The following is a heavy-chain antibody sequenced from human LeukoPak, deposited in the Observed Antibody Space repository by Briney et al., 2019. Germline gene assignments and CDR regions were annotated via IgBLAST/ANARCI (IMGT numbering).Heavy chain of an antibody. J-gene: IGHJ3*02. CDR2: ISSSSSYI. CDR1: GFTFSSYS. CDR3: ARGGTMIDDLRDAFDI. Sequence: PGRSLKLSCAASGFTFSSYSMNWVRQAPGKGLEWVSSISSSSSYIYYADSVKGRFTISRDNAKNSLYLQMNSLRAEDTAVYYCARGGTMIDDLRDAFDIWGQGTMVTVSS. V-gene: IGHV3-21*01. D-gene: IGHD3-22*01.